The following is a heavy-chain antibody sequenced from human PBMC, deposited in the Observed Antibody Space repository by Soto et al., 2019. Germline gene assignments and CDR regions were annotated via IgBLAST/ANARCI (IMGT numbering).Heavy chain of an antibody. CDR2: ILYDGSNK. CDR1: GVTFSSYG. Sequence: GGSLRLSCAASGVTFSSYGMHWFRQGPGKGLQWVAVILYDGSNKYYADSVKGRFTISRDNSKNTLYLEMNSLRAEDTAVYYCARRGTGTYFDYWGKGTQVTVSS. V-gene: IGHV3-33*01. D-gene: IGHD6-13*01. J-gene: IGHJ4*02. CDR3: ARRGTGTYFDY.